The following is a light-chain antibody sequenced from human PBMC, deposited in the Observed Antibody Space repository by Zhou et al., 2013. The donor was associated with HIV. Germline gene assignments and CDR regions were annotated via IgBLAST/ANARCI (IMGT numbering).Light chain of an antibody. Sequence: DIQMTQSPSTLSASVGDRVTITCRASQSITSWLAWYQQKPGKAPKLLIYKASNLESGVPSRFSGSGSGTEFTLTISSLQPDDFATYYCQQYNSYSWTFGQGTEGGN. CDR1: QSITSW. J-gene: IGKJ1*01. CDR3: QQYNSYSWT. CDR2: KAS. V-gene: IGKV1-5*03.